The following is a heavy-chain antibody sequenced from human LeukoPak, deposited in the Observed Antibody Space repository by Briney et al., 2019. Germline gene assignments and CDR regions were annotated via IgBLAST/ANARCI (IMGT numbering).Heavy chain of an antibody. D-gene: IGHD3-10*01. CDR1: GFTVSSNY. CDR3: ARENYGSGSYYYYGMDV. J-gene: IGHJ6*02. CDR2: IYSGGST. V-gene: IGHV3-66*01. Sequence: GGSLRLSCAASGFTVSSNYMSWVRQAPGKGPEWVSVIYSGGSTYYADSVKGRFTISRDNSKNTLYLQMNSLRAEDTAVYYCARENYGSGSYYYYGMDVWGQGTTVTVSS.